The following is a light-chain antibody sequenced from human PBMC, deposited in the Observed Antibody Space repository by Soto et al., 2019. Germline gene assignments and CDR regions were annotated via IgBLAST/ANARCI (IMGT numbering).Light chain of an antibody. J-gene: IGKJ5*01. V-gene: IGKV3-15*01. Sequence: EIVMTQSPATLSVSPGETATLSCRASQSVYNNLAWYQQRPGQAPRLLIHGASTRATGVPAKVSGSGSGTEFTLTISSLQSEDFATYYCQQTDNFPLTFGQGTRLEI. CDR2: GAS. CDR3: QQTDNFPLT. CDR1: QSVYNN.